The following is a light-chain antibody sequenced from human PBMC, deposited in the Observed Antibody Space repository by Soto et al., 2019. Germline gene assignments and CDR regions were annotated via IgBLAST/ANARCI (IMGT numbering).Light chain of an antibody. CDR1: QSISKW. J-gene: IGKJ1*01. CDR2: DAS. Sequence: DIQMTQSPSTLSASVGDRVTITCWASQSISKWLAWYQQKPGKAPNLLIYDASSLGSGVPSRFSGSGSGTEFTLTISSLQPGDFETYYCQHYNSYSPWTFGQGTKVEI. CDR3: QHYNSYSPWT. V-gene: IGKV1-5*01.